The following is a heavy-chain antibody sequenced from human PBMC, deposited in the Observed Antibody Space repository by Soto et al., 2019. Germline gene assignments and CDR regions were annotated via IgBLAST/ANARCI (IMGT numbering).Heavy chain of an antibody. CDR2: ISYDGSNK. D-gene: IGHD6-19*01. CDR3: AKDGSSGWCPEYLQH. Sequence: GGSLRLSCAASGFTFSSYGMHWVRQAPGKGLEWVAVISYDGSNKYYADSVKGRFTISRDNSKNTLYLQMNSLRAEDTAVYYCAKDGSSGWCPEYLQHWGQGTLVTVSS. J-gene: IGHJ1*01. V-gene: IGHV3-30*18. CDR1: GFTFSSYG.